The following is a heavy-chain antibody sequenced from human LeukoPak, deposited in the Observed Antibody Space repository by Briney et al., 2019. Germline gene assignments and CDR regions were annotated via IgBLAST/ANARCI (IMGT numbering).Heavy chain of an antibody. CDR3: ARSNYVWGSPFDY. V-gene: IGHV1-2*02. CDR1: GYTFTGYY. CDR2: INPNSGGT. J-gene: IGHJ4*02. Sequence: RASVKVSCKASGYTFTGYYMHWVRQAPGQGLEWMGWINPNSGGTNYAQKFQGRATMTRDTSISTAYMELSRLGSDDTAVYYCARSNYVWGSPFDYWGQGTLVTVSS. D-gene: IGHD3-16*01.